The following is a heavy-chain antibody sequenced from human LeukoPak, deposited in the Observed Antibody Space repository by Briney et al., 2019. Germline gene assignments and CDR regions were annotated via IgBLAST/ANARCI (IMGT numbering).Heavy chain of an antibody. CDR3: ARDYADYVGYFFFDY. CDR1: AFTFNNYA. J-gene: IGHJ4*02. Sequence: PGGSMSLSCAASAFTFNNYAMNWVRQAPGKGLEWVSSISGGGETTYYADSAKGRFTISRDNSQNTLYLQMNSLRAEDTAVYYCARDYADYVGYFFFDYWGQGTLVTVSS. CDR2: ISGGGETT. D-gene: IGHD4-17*01. V-gene: IGHV3-23*01.